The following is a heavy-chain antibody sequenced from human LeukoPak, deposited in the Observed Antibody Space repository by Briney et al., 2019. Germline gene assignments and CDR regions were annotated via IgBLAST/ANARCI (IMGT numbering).Heavy chain of an antibody. CDR2: IYTSGST. CDR3: ARELWLVGKRNWCDS. V-gene: IGHV4-4*07. CDR1: GGSISSYY. D-gene: IGHD3-9*01. J-gene: IGHJ5*01. Sequence: SETLSLTCTVSGGSISSYYWSWIRQPAGQGLEWIGRIYTSGSTNYNPSLKSRVTMSVDTSKNQFSRKLSAVTAADTAVYYCARELWLVGKRNWCDSWGQGALVTVSS.